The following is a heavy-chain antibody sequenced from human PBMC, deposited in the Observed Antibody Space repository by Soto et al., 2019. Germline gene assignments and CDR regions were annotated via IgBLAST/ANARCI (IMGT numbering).Heavy chain of an antibody. J-gene: IGHJ4*02. D-gene: IGHD2-2*01. CDR1: GYTFTSYG. Sequence: QVQLVQSGAEVKKPGASVKVSCKASGYTFTSYGISWVRQAPGQGLEWMGWISAYNGNTNYAQKLQGRVTMTTDTSTSTAYMELRSLGSDDTAVYCCARAGGYCSSTSCQIHPFDYWGQGTLVTVSS. V-gene: IGHV1-18*04. CDR3: ARAGGYCSSTSCQIHPFDY. CDR2: ISAYNGNT.